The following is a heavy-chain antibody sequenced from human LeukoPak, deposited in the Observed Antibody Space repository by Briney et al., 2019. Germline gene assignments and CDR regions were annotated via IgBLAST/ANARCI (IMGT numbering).Heavy chain of an antibody. Sequence: SETLSLTCSVSGGPISSYYWICIPQPPGKGLERIGYIYYSGSTNYNPSLKSRVTISADTSKNQFSLKLSSVTAADTAVYYCANSGDSSGWSVGWFDPWGQGTLVTVSS. CDR1: GGPISSYY. J-gene: IGHJ5*02. CDR3: ANSGDSSGWSVGWFDP. V-gene: IGHV4-59*08. D-gene: IGHD6-19*01. CDR2: IYYSGST.